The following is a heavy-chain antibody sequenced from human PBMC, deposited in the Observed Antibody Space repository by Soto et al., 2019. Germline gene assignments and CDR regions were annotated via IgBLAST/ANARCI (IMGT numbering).Heavy chain of an antibody. CDR1: GGSISSGDYY. D-gene: IGHD3-10*01. Sequence: SETLSLTCTVSGGSISSGDYYWSWIRQPPGKGLEWIGYIYYSDNTNYNPSLKNRLTVSIDTPKNQFSLRLSSVTAADTAVYYCARLTHYYYEDTFDYWGQGTLVTVSS. J-gene: IGHJ4*02. CDR3: ARLTHYYYEDTFDY. V-gene: IGHV4-61*08. CDR2: IYYSDNT.